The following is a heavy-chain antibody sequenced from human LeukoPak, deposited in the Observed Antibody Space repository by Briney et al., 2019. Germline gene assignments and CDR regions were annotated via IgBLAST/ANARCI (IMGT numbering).Heavy chain of an antibody. J-gene: IGHJ5*02. CDR2: IYYSGST. CDR3: ARVGFVVVVAATPNWFDP. Sequence: PSETLTLTCTVSDGSISSYYWSWIRQPPGKGPVWIGYIYYSGSTYYNPSLKSRVTISVDTSKNQFSLKLSSVTAADTAVYYCARVGFVVVVAATPNWFDPWGQGTLVTVSS. V-gene: IGHV4-59*08. D-gene: IGHD2-15*01. CDR1: DGSISSYY.